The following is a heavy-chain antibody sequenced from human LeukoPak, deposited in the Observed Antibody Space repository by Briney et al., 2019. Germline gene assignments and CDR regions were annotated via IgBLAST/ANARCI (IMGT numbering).Heavy chain of an antibody. J-gene: IGHJ4*02. Sequence: GGSLRLSCAASGFTVSSNYMSWVRQAPGKGLEWVSSISSSSSYIYYADSVKGRFTISRDNAKNSLYLQMNSLRAEDTAVYYCAREILAAAGFDYWGQGTLVTVSS. CDR1: GFTVSSNY. D-gene: IGHD6-13*01. V-gene: IGHV3-21*01. CDR3: AREILAAAGFDY. CDR2: ISSSSSYI.